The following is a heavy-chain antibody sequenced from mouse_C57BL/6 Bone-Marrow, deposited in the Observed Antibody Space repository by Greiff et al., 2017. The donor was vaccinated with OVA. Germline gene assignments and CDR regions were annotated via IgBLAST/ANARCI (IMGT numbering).Heavy chain of an antibody. Sequence: QVQLQQPGADLVKPGASVKVSCKASGYTFTSYWMHWVKQRPGQGLEWIGRIHPSDSDTNYNQKFKGKATLTVAKTSSTAYMHLSSLTSEDSAVYYCAIPILNGYYGFYWYFDVWGTGTTVTVSS. J-gene: IGHJ1*03. V-gene: IGHV1-74*01. CDR1: GYTFTSYW. CDR3: AIPILNGYYGFYWYFDV. D-gene: IGHD2-3*01. CDR2: IHPSDSDT.